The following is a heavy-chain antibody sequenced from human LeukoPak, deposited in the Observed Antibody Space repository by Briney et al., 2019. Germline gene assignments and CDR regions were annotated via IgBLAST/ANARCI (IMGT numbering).Heavy chain of an antibody. CDR1: GFSFSRYG. CDR3: AREQSTSGHAGAFDI. J-gene: IGHJ3*02. V-gene: IGHV3-33*01. D-gene: IGHD5-12*01. CDR2: TWYGGS. Sequence: PGGSLRLSCAASGFSFSRYGMHWVRQAPGKGLEWVAVTWYGGSDYADSVRGRFSVSRDIFGNTVYLQMDNLRVEDTALYYCAREQSTSGHAGAFDIWGQGTVVTVSS.